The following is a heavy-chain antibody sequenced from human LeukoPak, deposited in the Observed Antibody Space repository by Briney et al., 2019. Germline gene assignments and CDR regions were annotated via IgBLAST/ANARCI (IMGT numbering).Heavy chain of an antibody. J-gene: IGHJ6*03. CDR2: IYHSGST. CDR3: ARRGGSYSYYYMDV. V-gene: IGHV4-38-2*01. Sequence: SETLSLTCAVSGYSISSGYYWVWIRQPPGKGLEWIGSIYHSGSTYYNPPLKSRVTISVDTSKNQFSLKLSSVTAADTAVYYCARRGGSYSYYYMDVWGKGTTVTVSS. CDR1: GYSISSGYY. D-gene: IGHD1-26*01.